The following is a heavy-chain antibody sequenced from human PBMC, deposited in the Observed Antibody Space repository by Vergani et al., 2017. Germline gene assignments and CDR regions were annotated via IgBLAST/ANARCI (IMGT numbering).Heavy chain of an antibody. Sequence: QVQLVQSGAEVKKPGASVKVSCKVSGYTLTELSMHWVRQAPGKGLEWMGGFDPEDGETIYAQKFQGTVTMTEDTTTDTAYMELSSLRSGDTAAYYCATASFDDFWSGPYNWFDPWGQGTLVTVSS. J-gene: IGHJ5*02. D-gene: IGHD3-3*01. V-gene: IGHV1-24*01. CDR1: GYTLTELS. CDR2: FDPEDGET. CDR3: ATASFDDFWSGPYNWFDP.